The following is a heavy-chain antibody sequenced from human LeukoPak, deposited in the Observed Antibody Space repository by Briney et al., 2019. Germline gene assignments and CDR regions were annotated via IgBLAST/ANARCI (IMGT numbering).Heavy chain of an antibody. J-gene: IGHJ4*02. CDR2: IRPDGSDK. Sequence: GGSLTLSCAASGFIFSTYCMHLVRQAPGKGQECVAFIRPDGSDKSYVGSVKGRFTISRDNSKNTLYLQMNSLRAEDTAVYYCGKHDSSSDYWGQGTLVTVSS. D-gene: IGHD6-19*01. CDR1: GFIFSTYC. V-gene: IGHV3-30*02. CDR3: GKHDSSSDY.